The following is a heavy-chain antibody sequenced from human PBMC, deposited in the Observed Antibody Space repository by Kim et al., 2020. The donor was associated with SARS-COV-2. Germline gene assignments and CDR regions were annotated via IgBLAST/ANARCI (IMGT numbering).Heavy chain of an antibody. CDR1: GGSFSGYY. CDR2: INHSGST. V-gene: IGHV4-34*01. Sequence: SETLSLTCAVYGGSFSGYYWSWIRQPPGKGLEWIGEINHSGSTNYNPSLKSRVTISVDTSKNQFSLKLSSVTAADTAVYYCAIGVADYDFWNDYWGQGTLVTVSS. D-gene: IGHD3-3*01. CDR3: AIGVADYDFWNDY. J-gene: IGHJ4*02.